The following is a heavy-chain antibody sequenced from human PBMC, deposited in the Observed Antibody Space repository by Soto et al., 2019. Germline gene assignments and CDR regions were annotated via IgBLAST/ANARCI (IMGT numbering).Heavy chain of an antibody. D-gene: IGHD1-26*01. CDR3: AKDLRPYSGSFSDY. CDR2: ISGSGGST. J-gene: IGHJ4*02. V-gene: IGHV3-23*01. Sequence: LRLSCAASGFTFSSYAMSWVRQAPGKGLEWVSAISGSGGSTYYADSVKGRFTISRDNSKNTLYLQMNSLRAEDTAVYYCAKDLRPYSGSFSDYWGQGTLVTVSS. CDR1: GFTFSSYA.